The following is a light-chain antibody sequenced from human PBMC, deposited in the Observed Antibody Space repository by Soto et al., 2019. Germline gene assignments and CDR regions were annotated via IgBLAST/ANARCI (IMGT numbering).Light chain of an antibody. CDR3: CSYAGSNSLI. Sequence: QSALTQPASVSGSPGQSITISCTGTNGDVGSYDLVSWYQRYPGDAPKLIIYEVNKQPSGISNRFSGSESGNTASLTISGLQAEDEAEYDCCSYAGSNSLIFGGGTKLTVL. CDR2: EVN. J-gene: IGLJ2*01. CDR1: NGDVGSYDL. V-gene: IGLV2-23*02.